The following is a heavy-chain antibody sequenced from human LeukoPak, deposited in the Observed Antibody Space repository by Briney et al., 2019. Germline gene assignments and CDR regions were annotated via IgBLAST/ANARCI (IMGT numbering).Heavy chain of an antibody. CDR1: GFTFSSYG. J-gene: IGHJ5*02. CDR3: AKDDYGDYAGGYNWFDP. V-gene: IGHV3-30*18. Sequence: PGGSLRLSCAASGFTFSSYGMHWVRRAPGKGLEWVAVISYDGSNKYYADSVKGRFTISRDNSKNTLYLQMNSLRAEDTAVYYCAKDDYGDYAGGYNWFDPWGQGTLVTVSS. D-gene: IGHD4-17*01. CDR2: ISYDGSNK.